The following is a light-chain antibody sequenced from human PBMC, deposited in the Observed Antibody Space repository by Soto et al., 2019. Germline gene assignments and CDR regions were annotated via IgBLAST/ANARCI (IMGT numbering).Light chain of an antibody. CDR3: EHRSTWPPI. V-gene: IGKV3-11*01. CDR1: QGINSY. Sequence: EIVLTQSPATLSLSPGERATLSCTARQGINSYLAWYQQKPGQAPRLLIYDASNRAAGIPARFSVCGSETDFTLTISSVGPDDFAVYYCEHRSTWPPILGPGTKVPIK. CDR2: DAS. J-gene: IGKJ3*01.